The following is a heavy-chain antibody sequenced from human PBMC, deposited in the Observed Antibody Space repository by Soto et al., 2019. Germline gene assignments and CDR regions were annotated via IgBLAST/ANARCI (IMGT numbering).Heavy chain of an antibody. J-gene: IGHJ3*02. CDR1: GFTFSSYW. D-gene: IGHD3-22*01. V-gene: IGHV3-7*01. Sequence: EVQLVESGGGLVQPGGSLRVSCAASGFTFSSYWMSWVRQAPGQGLEWVANIKQDGSDKYYVDSVKGRFTISRDNAKNSLYLQMNSLRAEDTAVYYCARDRDHSAYNAFDIWGQGTMVTVSS. CDR3: ARDRDHSAYNAFDI. CDR2: IKQDGSDK.